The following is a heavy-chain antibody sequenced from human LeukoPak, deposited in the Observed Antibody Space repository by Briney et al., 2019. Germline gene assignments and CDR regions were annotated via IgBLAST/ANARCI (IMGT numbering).Heavy chain of an antibody. J-gene: IGHJ4*02. Sequence: MASETLSLTCAVYGGSFSGYYWSWIRQPPGKGLEWIGEINHSGSTNYNPSLKSRVTISVDTSKNQFSLKLSSVTAAGTAVYYCARVMVRGAPSLDYWGQGTLVTVSS. D-gene: IGHD3-10*01. CDR1: GGSFSGYY. CDR2: INHSGST. V-gene: IGHV4-34*01. CDR3: ARVMVRGAPSLDY.